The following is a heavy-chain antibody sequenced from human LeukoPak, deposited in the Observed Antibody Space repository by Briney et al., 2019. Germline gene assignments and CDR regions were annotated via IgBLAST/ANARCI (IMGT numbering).Heavy chain of an antibody. Sequence: GGSLRLSCAASGFTFSSYWMHWVRQAPGKGLVWVSRINTDGSSTSYADSVKGRFTISRDNAKNTLHLQMNSLRAEDTAVYYCAKRGVTGYKEAFDYWGQGTLVTVSS. D-gene: IGHD3-9*01. J-gene: IGHJ4*02. CDR1: GFTFSSYW. CDR3: AKRGVTGYKEAFDY. CDR2: INTDGSST. V-gene: IGHV3-74*01.